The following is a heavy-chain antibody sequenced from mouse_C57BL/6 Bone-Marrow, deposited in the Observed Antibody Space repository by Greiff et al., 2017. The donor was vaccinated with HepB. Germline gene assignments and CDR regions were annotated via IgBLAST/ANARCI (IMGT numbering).Heavy chain of an antibody. J-gene: IGHJ2*01. Sequence: EVKLMESGPGLVKPSQSLSLTCSVTGYSITSGYYWNWIRQFPGNKLEWMGYISYDGSNNYNPSLKNRISITRDTSKNQFFLKLNSVTTEDTATYYCAREGGGIYWGQGTTLTVSS. CDR2: ISYDGSN. CDR1: GYSITSGYY. CDR3: AREGGGIY. V-gene: IGHV3-6*01. D-gene: IGHD1-1*02.